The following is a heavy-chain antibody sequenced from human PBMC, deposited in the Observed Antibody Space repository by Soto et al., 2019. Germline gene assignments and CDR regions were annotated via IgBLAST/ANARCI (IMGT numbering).Heavy chain of an antibody. CDR1: GFTFSGHW. Sequence: EVQLVESGGGLVQPGGSLRLSCAASGFTFSGHWMTWVRQAPGKGLEWVANIKQDGTEKHYVGSVRGRLTISRDNAKNSLYLQMDSLRAEDTAVYYCTRDQGITGTTGDFDYWGQGTLVTVSS. V-gene: IGHV3-7*05. CDR2: IKQDGTEK. J-gene: IGHJ4*02. D-gene: IGHD1-7*01. CDR3: TRDQGITGTTGDFDY.